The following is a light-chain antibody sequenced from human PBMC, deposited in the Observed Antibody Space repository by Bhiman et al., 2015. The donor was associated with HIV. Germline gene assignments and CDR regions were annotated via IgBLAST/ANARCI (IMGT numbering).Light chain of an antibody. V-gene: IGLV2-14*01. Sequence: QSALTQPASVSGSPGQSITISCTGTSSDVGGYDYVSWYQQYPGKAPKLMIYDVSERPSGVSNRFSGSTSGNTASLTISGLQAEDEGDYYCCSYAGSTTYVVFGGGTQLTVV. CDR3: CSYAGSTTYVV. CDR2: DVS. J-gene: IGLJ2*01. CDR1: SSDVGGYDY.